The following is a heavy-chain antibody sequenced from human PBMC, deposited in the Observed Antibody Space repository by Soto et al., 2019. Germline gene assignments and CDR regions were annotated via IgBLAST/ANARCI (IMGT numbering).Heavy chain of an antibody. CDR3: ATQVGATYCYYYGMDV. V-gene: IGHV4-39*01. J-gene: IGHJ6*02. CDR2: IYYSGST. CDR1: GGSISSSSYY. D-gene: IGHD1-26*01. Sequence: QLQLQESGPGLVKPSENLSLTCTVSGGSISSSSYYWGWIRQPPGKGQEWIENIYYSGSTYYNPSLKSRVTISVDTSKNQFALKLSSVTAADTAVYYCATQVGATYCYYYGMDVWGQGTTVTVSS.